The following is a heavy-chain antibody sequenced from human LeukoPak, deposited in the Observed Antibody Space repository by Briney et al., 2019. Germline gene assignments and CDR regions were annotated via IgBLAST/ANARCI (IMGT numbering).Heavy chain of an antibody. V-gene: IGHV1-46*01. D-gene: IGHD2-2*01. J-gene: IGHJ4*02. CDR3: AIPDGYCSSTSCRRYFDY. CDR2: INPSGGST. CDR1: GYTFTSYY. Sequence: ASVKVSCKASGYTFTSYYMHWVRQAPGQGLEWMGIINPSGGSTSYAQKFQGRVTITADKSTSTAYMELSSLRSEDTAVYYCAIPDGYCSSTSCRRYFDYWGQGTLVTVSS.